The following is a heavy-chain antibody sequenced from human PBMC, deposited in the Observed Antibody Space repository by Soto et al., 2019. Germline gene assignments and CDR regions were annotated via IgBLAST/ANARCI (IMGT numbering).Heavy chain of an antibody. D-gene: IGHD1-26*01. V-gene: IGHV1-46*01. J-gene: IGHJ3*02. CDR1: GYTFTGYF. CDR2: INPSAGGT. Sequence: QVQLVQSGAEVKKPGASVKVSCKASGYTFTGYFIHWVRQAPGQGLEWMGVINPSAGGTNYAQKFQDRVTMTRDTSTSTVYMELSRRRSEDTAVYYCAREWAVREAGVGAFDIWGQGTLVTVSS. CDR3: AREWAVREAGVGAFDI.